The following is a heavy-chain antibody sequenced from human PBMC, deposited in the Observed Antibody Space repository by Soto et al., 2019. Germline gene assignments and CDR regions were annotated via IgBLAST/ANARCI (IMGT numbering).Heavy chain of an antibody. CDR3: ARGIAGDYVDY. Sequence: SETLSLTCTVSGGSISSYYWSWIRQPPGKGLEWIGYIYYSGSTNYNPSLKSRVTLSVDTSKNQFSLKLSSVTAADTAVYYCARGIAGDYVDYWGQGTLVTVPQ. CDR1: GGSISSYY. V-gene: IGHV4-59*01. J-gene: IGHJ4*02. D-gene: IGHD2-21*01. CDR2: IYYSGST.